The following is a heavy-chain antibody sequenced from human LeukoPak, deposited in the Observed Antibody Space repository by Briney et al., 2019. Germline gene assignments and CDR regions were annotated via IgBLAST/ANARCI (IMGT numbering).Heavy chain of an antibody. CDR2: IYYSWST. J-gene: IGHJ3*02. Sequence: SETLSLTCTVSGGSLSSSSYYWGWLRPPPGKGLAWIGSIYYSWSTYHNPSLKSRVTISVDTSKNQFSLKLSSVTAADTAVYYCARHADSSSWYLRHAFDIWGQGTMVTVSS. CDR3: ARHADSSSWYLRHAFDI. V-gene: IGHV4-39*01. D-gene: IGHD6-13*01. CDR1: GGSLSSSSYY.